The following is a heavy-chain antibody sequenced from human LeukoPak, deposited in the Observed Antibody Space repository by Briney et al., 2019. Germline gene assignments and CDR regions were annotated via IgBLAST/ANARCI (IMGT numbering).Heavy chain of an antibody. CDR3: ARRYNWNDPFDY. CDR2: IWYDGSNK. J-gene: IGHJ4*02. Sequence: GGSLRLSCAASGFTFSSYSMNWVRQAPGKGLEWVAVIWYDGSNKYYADSVKGRFTISRDNSKNTLYLQMNSLRAEDTAVYYCARRYNWNDPFDYWGQGTLVTVSS. D-gene: IGHD1-20*01. V-gene: IGHV3-33*08. CDR1: GFTFSSYS.